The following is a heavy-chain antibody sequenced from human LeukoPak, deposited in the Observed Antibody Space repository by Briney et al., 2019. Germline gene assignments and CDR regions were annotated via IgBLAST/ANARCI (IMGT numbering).Heavy chain of an antibody. J-gene: IGHJ1*01. Sequence: SETLSLTCAVYGGSFSGYYWSWLRQPPGKGLEWIGEINHSGSTNYNPSLKSRVTISVDTSKNQFSLKLSSVTAADTAVYYCARGRRRVTMIVVTYFQHWGQGTLVTVSS. CDR3: ARGRRRVTMIVVTYFQH. CDR2: INHSGST. V-gene: IGHV4-34*01. CDR1: GGSFSGYY. D-gene: IGHD3-22*01.